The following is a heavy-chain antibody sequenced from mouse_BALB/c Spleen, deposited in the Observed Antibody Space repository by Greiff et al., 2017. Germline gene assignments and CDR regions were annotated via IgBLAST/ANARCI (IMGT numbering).Heavy chain of an antibody. CDR3: AGDCDGYAMDY. D-gene: IGHD2-13*01. V-gene: IGHV14-3*02. J-gene: IGHJ4*01. Sequence: VQLKQSGAELVKPGASVKLSCTASGFTIKDTYMHWVKQRPEQGLEWIGRIVPANGNTKYDPKFQGKATITADTSSNTAYLQLSSLTSEGTAVYYCAGDCDGYAMDYGGQGTSVTVSS. CDR2: IVPANGNT. CDR1: GFTIKDTY.